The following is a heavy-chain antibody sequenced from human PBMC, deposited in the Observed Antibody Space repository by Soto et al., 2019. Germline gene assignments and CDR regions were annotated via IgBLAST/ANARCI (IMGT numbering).Heavy chain of an antibody. CDR1: GDSISSYY. D-gene: IGHD2-15*01. CDR3: ARGTPSPLIVRSSRGPWFDP. J-gene: IGHJ5*02. V-gene: IGHV4-59*01. CDR2: IYYSGST. Sequence: SETLSLTCTVSGDSISSYYWSWIRQSPGRALEWIGYIYYSGSTNYNPSLKSRVTISVDMSKNQFSLKLSSVTAADTAVYFCARGTPSPLIVRSSRGPWFDPWGQGTLVTVSS.